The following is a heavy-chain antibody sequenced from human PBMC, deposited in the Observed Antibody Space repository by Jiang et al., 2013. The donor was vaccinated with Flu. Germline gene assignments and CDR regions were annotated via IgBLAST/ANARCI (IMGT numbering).Heavy chain of an antibody. J-gene: IGHJ4*02. D-gene: IGHD3-10*01. CDR3: AKXPGSHIGYFDY. CDR1: GFTFSSYG. CDR2: ISYDGSNK. V-gene: IGHV3-30*18. Sequence: VQLVESGGGVVQPGRSLRLSCAASGFTFSSYGMHWVRQAPGKGLEWVAVISYDGSNKYYADSVKGRFTISRDNSKNTLYLQMNSLRAEDTAVYYCAKXPGSHIGYFDYWGPGNPGPPSPQ.